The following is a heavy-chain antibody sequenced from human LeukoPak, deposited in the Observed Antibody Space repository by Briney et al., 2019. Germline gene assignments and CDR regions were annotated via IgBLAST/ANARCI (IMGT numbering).Heavy chain of an antibody. Sequence: GESLKISCKGSGYSFTSYWIGWVRQMPGKGLEWMGIIYPGDSDTRYSPSFQGQVTISADESISTAYLQWTSLKASDTAMYYCARRTAGYSYGSPFDYWGQGTLVTVSS. V-gene: IGHV5-51*01. J-gene: IGHJ4*02. CDR3: ARRTAGYSYGSPFDY. CDR2: IYPGDSDT. CDR1: GYSFTSYW. D-gene: IGHD5-18*01.